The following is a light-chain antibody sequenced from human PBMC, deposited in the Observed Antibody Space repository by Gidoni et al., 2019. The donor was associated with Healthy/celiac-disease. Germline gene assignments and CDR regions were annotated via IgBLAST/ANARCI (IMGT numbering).Light chain of an antibody. J-gene: IGKJ4*01. CDR2: KAS. CDR1: QSISSW. V-gene: IGKV1-5*03. Sequence: DIQMTQSPSTLSASVGDRVTITCRASQSISSWLAWYQQKPGKAPKLLIYKASSLESGVPSRFSGSGSWTEFTLTISSLQPDDFATYYCQQYNSYLLTFGGXTKVESK. CDR3: QQYNSYLLT.